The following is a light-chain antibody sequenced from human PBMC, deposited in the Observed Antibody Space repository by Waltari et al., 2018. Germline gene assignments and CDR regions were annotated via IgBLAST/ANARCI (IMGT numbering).Light chain of an antibody. CDR3: QQYNSYSRT. J-gene: IGKJ1*01. Sequence: DIKMTQSPSTLSASVGDRVTITCRASKSVSIWLPWYQQKPGKAPNLLSYKASTLESGVPSMFSGSGYGTEFTLTISSLQPDDFATYYCQQYNSYSRTSGQGTKVEI. CDR2: KAS. V-gene: IGKV1-5*03. CDR1: KSVSIW.